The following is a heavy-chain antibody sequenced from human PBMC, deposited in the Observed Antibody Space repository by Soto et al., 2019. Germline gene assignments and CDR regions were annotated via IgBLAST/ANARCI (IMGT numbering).Heavy chain of an antibody. CDR2: ISISSSTI. CDR3: AKDLAVGASMSVFDF. Sequence: HPGGSLRLSCAASGFTFSSYSMNWVRQAPGKGLEWVSYISISSSTIYYADSVKGRFTISRDNAKNSLYLQMNSLRDEDTAVYFCAKDLAVGASMSVFDFWGQGTMVTVSS. J-gene: IGHJ3*01. CDR1: GFTFSSYS. D-gene: IGHD1-26*01. V-gene: IGHV3-48*02.